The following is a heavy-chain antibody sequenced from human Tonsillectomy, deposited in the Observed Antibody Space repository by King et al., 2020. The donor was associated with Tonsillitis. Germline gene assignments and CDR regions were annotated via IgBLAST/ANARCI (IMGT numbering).Heavy chain of an antibody. D-gene: IGHD1-1*01. J-gene: IGHJ5*02. Sequence: MQLQESGPGLVKPSETLSLTCTVSGGSIYSSSYYWGWIRQPPGQGLEWIGSIYYSGSTYYKPSLKSRVTISIDTSKHPFSLKLSSVTAADTAVYYCPRLQLDRKEDYTWFDPWGQGTLVTVSS. CDR3: PRLQLDRKEDYTWFDP. CDR1: GGSIYSSSYY. CDR2: IYYSGST. V-gene: IGHV4-39*07.